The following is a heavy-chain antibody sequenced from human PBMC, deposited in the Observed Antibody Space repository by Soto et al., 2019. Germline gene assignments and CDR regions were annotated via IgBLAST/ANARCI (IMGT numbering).Heavy chain of an antibody. CDR2: ISYDGSNK. CDR1: GFTFSSYA. CDR3: ARRYSSSWSVNFFDY. V-gene: IGHV3-30-3*01. J-gene: IGHJ4*02. D-gene: IGHD6-13*01. Sequence: GGSLRLSCAASGFTFSSYAMHWVRQAPGKGLEWVAVISYDGSNKYYADSVKGRFTISRDNSKNTLYLQMNSLRAEDTAVYYCARRYSSSWSVNFFDYWGQGTLVTVSS.